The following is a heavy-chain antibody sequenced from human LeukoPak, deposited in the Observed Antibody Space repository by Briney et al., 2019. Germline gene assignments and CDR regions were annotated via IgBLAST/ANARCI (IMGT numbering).Heavy chain of an antibody. CDR1: GFTFCDYA. CDR2: ISYDGSNK. V-gene: IGHV3-30*04. CDR3: ARGPTVYYFDY. Sequence: PGGSLRLSCTASGFTFCDYAMSWFRQAPGKGLEWVAVISYDGSNKYYADSVKGRFTISRDNSKNTLYLQMNSLRAEDTAVYYCARGPTVYYFDYWGQGTLVTVSS. D-gene: IGHD4-11*01. J-gene: IGHJ4*02.